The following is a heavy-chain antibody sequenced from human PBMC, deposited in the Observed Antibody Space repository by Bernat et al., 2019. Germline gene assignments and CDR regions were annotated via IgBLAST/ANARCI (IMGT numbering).Heavy chain of an antibody. CDR1: GGSISSYY. J-gene: IGHJ3*02. Sequence: QVQLQESGPGLVKPSETLSLTCTVSGGSISSYYWSWIRQPPGKGLEWIGYIYYSGSTNYNPSLKSRVTISVDTSKNQFSLKLSSVTAADTAVYYCARAYIGEASDIWGQGTMVTVSS. CDR3: ARAYIGEASDI. CDR2: IYYSGST. D-gene: IGHD1-26*01. V-gene: IGHV4-59*01.